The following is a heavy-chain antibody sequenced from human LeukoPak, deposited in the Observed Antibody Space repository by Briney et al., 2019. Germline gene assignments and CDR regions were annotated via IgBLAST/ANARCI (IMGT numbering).Heavy chain of an antibody. CDR2: VYPGDSGT. CDR1: GYSFTTYW. D-gene: IGHD1-26*01. J-gene: IGHJ5*02. V-gene: IGHV5-51*01. Sequence: GESLKISCKGSGYSFTTYWIAWVRQMPGKGLEWMGIVYPGDSGTRYSPSFQGQVTISADKSISTAYLQWSSLKASDTALYYCARQGAIGGSYRNWFDPWGQGTLVTVSS. CDR3: ARQGAIGGSYRNWFDP.